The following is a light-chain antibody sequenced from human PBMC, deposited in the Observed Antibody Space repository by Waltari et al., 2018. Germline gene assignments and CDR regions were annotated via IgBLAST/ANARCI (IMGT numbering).Light chain of an antibody. CDR1: QNIRTY. CDR3: HQYNEWPHT. Sequence: EIVMTQSPATLSVSPGDTATLSCRASQNIRTYLAWYTQKPGQAPRLLMYDSSSRATDFPARFSGSGSGTTFTLTIRSLQSEDYALYYCHQYNEWPHTFGQGTNLAIK. CDR2: DSS. V-gene: IGKV3-15*01. J-gene: IGKJ2*01.